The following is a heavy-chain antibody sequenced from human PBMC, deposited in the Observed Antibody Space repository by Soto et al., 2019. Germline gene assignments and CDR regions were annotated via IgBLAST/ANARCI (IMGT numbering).Heavy chain of an antibody. V-gene: IGHV4-39*01. CDR2: MRYNGDT. CDR1: GGSITSSTYY. D-gene: IGHD1-26*01. Sequence: SETLSLTCTVSGGSITSSTYYWGWIRQPPGKGLEWIGNMRYNGDTHSDPSLQSRVTISVDTPKSQFSLSLSSVTAADTAIYYCVCSLGPTTGIDYWGQGILVTVSS. CDR3: VCSLGPTTGIDY. J-gene: IGHJ4*02.